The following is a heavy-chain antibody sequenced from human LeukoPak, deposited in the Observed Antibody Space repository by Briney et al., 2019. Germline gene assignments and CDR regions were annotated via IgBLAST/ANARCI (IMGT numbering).Heavy chain of an antibody. CDR1: GGTFSSYA. D-gene: IGHD3-22*01. J-gene: IGHJ4*02. Sequence: ASVKVSCKASGGTFSSYAISWERQAPGQGLEWMGRIIPILGIANYAQKFQGRVTITADKSTSTAYMELSSLRSEDTAVYYCARGTMDRYYDSSGYDYWGQGTLVTVSS. V-gene: IGHV1-69*04. CDR3: ARGTMDRYYDSSGYDY. CDR2: IIPILGIA.